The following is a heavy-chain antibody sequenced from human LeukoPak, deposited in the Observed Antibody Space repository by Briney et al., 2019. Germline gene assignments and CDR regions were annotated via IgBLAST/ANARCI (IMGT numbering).Heavy chain of an antibody. D-gene: IGHD1-14*01. V-gene: IGHV3-33*01. CDR3: ARDVGGKLDPYDYGMDV. J-gene: IGHJ6*02. Sequence: GRSLRLSCAASGSIFSNYGMHWVRQAPGKGREWVAVIWYDGSNKYYGKYVKGRVTISRDNSKKTLYLQLNRLRAEDTAVYYCARDVGGKLDPYDYGMDVWGQGTTVTVSS. CDR2: IWYDGSNK. CDR1: GSIFSNYG.